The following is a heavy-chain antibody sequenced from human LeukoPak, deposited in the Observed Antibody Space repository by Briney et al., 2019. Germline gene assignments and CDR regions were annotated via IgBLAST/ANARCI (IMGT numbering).Heavy chain of an antibody. V-gene: IGHV1-69*04. CDR2: ITPFLGIA. CDR1: GDTFSSYA. J-gene: IGHJ4*02. CDR3: AREACREMGLMWPRLGGQDCRYDH. D-gene: IGHD3-16*01. Sequence: GSSVKVSCKASGDTFSSYAINWVRQAPGQGPEWMGRITPFLGIANCPQRFQGRVTITADESTTTAYMELSSLRSEDTAVYYCAREACREMGLMWPRLGGQDCRYDHWGQGTLVTVSS.